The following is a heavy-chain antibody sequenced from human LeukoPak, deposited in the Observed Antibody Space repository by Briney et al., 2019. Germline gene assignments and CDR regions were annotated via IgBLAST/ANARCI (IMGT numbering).Heavy chain of an antibody. V-gene: IGHV1-8*02. CDR1: GGTFNSYP. D-gene: IGHD3-10*01. J-gene: IGHJ4*02. CDR3: ARVLGKATAAGPALGY. CDR2: MNPKNGNR. Sequence: ASVKVSCKPSGGTFNSYPISWVRQAPGQGLEWMGWMNPKNGNRGYAQRFQGRLTMTRDASISTVYLELSSLRSDDTAVYYCARVLGKATAAGPALGYWGQGTLVTVSS.